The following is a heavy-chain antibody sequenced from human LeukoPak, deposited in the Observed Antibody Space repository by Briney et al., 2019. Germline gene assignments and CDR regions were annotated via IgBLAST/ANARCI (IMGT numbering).Heavy chain of an antibody. CDR3: AKKSSKWELLRGDYFDY. Sequence: GGSLRLSCVASGFTFSSYAMSWVRQAPGKGLEWVSAISGSGGSTYYADSVKGRFTISRDNSKNTLYLQMNSLRAEDTAVYYCAKKSSKWELLRGDYFDYWGQGTLVTVSS. D-gene: IGHD1-26*01. CDR1: GFTFSSYA. V-gene: IGHV3-23*01. J-gene: IGHJ4*02. CDR2: ISGSGGST.